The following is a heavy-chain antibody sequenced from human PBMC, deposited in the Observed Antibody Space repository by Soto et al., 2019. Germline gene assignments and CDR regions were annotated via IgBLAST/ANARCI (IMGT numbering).Heavy chain of an antibody. CDR2: MNPNSGNT. CDR3: AGHYGSRYNWFDP. CDR1: GYTFTSYD. V-gene: IGHV1-8*01. Sequence: ASVKVSCKASGYTFTSYDINWVRQATGQGLEWMGWMNPNSGNTGYAQKFQGRVTMTRNTSISTAYMELSSLRSEDTAVYHCAGHYGSRYNWFDPWGQGTQVTGSS. J-gene: IGHJ5*02. D-gene: IGHD3-22*01.